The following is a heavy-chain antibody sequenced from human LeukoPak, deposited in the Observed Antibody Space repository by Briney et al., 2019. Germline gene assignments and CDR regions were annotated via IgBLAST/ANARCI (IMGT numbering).Heavy chain of an antibody. CDR1: GYTFTGYY. CDR2: INPNSGGT. J-gene: IGHJ5*02. D-gene: IGHD1-1*01. V-gene: IGHV1-2*02. CDR3: ARSPGTTWNWFDP. Sequence: ASVKVSCKASGYTFTGYYMHWVRQAPGQGLEWMGWINPNSGGTNYAQKFQGRVTMTRDTSISTAYMELSRLRSDDTAVYYCARSPGTTWNWFDPWGQGTLVTVSS.